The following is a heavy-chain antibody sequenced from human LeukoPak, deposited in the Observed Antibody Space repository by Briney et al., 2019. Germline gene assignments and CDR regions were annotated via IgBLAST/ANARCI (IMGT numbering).Heavy chain of an antibody. V-gene: IGHV4-39*07. Sequence: SETLSLTCTVSGGSISSSSYYWGWIRQPPGKGLEWIGSIYYSGSTYYNPSLKSRVTISVDTSKNQFSLKLSSVTAADTAVYYCARGGSIVVGDHYYFDYWGQGTLVTVSS. D-gene: IGHD2-2*01. CDR1: GGSISSSSYY. CDR2: IYYSGST. J-gene: IGHJ4*02. CDR3: ARGGSIVVGDHYYFDY.